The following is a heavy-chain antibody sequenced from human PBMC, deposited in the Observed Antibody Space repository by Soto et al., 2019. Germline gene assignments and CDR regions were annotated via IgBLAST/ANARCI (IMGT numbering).Heavy chain of an antibody. CDR3: ARDGALRFLEWLGYYFDY. Sequence: QVQLVESGGGVVQPGRSLRLSCAASGFTFSSYAMHWVRQAPGKGLEGVAVISYDGSNKYYADSVKGRFTISRDNSKNTLYLQMNSLRAEDTAVYYCARDGALRFLEWLGYYFDYWGQGTLVTVSS. CDR1: GFTFSSYA. J-gene: IGHJ4*02. CDR2: ISYDGSNK. D-gene: IGHD3-3*01. V-gene: IGHV3-30-3*01.